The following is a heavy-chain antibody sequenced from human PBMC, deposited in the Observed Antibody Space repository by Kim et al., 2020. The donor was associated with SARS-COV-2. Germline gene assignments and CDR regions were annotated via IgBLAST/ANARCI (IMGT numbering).Heavy chain of an antibody. Sequence: SETLSLTCTVSGGSISSYYWSWIRQPPGKGLEWIGYIYYSGSTNYNPSLKSRVTISVDTSKNQFSLKLSSVTAADTAVYYCARDQRGSSWYRTYSYYYGMDVWGQGTTVTVSS. CDR1: GGSISSYY. J-gene: IGHJ6*02. CDR3: ARDQRGSSWYRTYSYYYGMDV. CDR2: IYYSGST. D-gene: IGHD6-13*01. V-gene: IGHV4-59*13.